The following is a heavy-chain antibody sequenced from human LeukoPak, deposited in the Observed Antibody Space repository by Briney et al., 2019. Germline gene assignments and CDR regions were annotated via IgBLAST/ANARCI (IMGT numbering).Heavy chain of an antibody. CDR3: AKRSGGYNYYFDY. V-gene: IGHV3-23*01. Sequence: PGGSLRLSCAASGFTFSSYAMSWVRQAPGKGLEWVSGITSSGGNTYYADSVKGRFTISRDNPKNTLYLQMNSLRAADTAFYYCAKRSGGYNYYFDYWGQGTLVTVSS. J-gene: IGHJ4*02. CDR2: ITSSGGNT. CDR1: GFTFSSYA. D-gene: IGHD5-24*01.